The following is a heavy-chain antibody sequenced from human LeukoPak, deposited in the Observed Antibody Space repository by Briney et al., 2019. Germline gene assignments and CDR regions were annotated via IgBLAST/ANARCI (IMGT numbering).Heavy chain of an antibody. J-gene: IGHJ4*02. CDR1: GGSISNYY. V-gene: IGHV4-59*01. CDR2: IYYTGGT. D-gene: IGHD3-22*01. Sequence: SETLSLTCSVSGGSISNYYWGWIRQPPGKGLEWIGNIYYTGGTKYNPSLRSRVTISVDPSKNQFSLKLSSVTAADTAVYYCARSHPRDTMIVVVITHFDYWGQGTLVTVSS. CDR3: ARSHPRDTMIVVVITHFDY.